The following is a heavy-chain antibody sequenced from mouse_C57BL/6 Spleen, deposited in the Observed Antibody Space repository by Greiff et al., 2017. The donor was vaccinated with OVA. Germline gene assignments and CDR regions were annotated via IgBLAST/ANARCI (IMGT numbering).Heavy chain of an antibody. CDR1: GFTFSSYA. D-gene: IGHD2-1*01. J-gene: IGHJ3*01. CDR2: VSSGGDYV. V-gene: IGHV5S21*01. CDR3: ARDGNYSWFAY. Sequence: EVHLVESGEGLVKPGGSLKLSCAASGFTFSSYAMSWVRQTPEKRLGWVAYVSSGGDYVYYADPVKGRFTISRDNARNTLYLQMSSLKSEDTAMYYCARDGNYSWFAYWGQGTLVTVSA.